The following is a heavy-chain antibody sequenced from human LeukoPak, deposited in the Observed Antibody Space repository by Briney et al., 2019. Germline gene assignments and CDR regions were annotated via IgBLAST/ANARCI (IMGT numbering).Heavy chain of an antibody. CDR1: GGSISSGGYS. D-gene: IGHD6-13*01. CDR2: IYQSGTT. CDR3: ARGGSTWEFDY. Sequence: SQTLSLTCAVSGGSISSGGYSWSWIRQPPGKGLEWIGYIYQSGTTYYNPSLKSRVTISVDRSKNQSSLKLNSVTAADTAVYYCARGGSTWEFDYWGQGTLVTVSS. J-gene: IGHJ4*02. V-gene: IGHV4-30-2*01.